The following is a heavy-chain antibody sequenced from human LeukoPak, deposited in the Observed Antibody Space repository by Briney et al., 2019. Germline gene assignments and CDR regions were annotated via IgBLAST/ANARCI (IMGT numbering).Heavy chain of an antibody. CDR1: GFTFSSYG. CDR3: AKDSATAYYYMDV. CDR2: ISGSGGST. J-gene: IGHJ6*03. D-gene: IGHD5-12*01. V-gene: IGHV3-23*01. Sequence: GGSLRLSCAASGFTFSSYGMSWVRQAPGKGLEWVSDISGSGGSTYYADSVKGRFTISRDNSKNSLYLQMNSLRTEDTALYYCAKDSATAYYYMDVWGKGATVTVSS.